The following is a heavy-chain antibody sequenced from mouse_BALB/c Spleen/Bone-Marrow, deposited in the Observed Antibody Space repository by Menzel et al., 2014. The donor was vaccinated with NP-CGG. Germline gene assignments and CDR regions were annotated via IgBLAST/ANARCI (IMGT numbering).Heavy chain of an antibody. Sequence: EVKLMESGGGLVQPGGSLRLSCATSGFTFTDYYMSWVRQPPGKALEWLGFIRNKANVYTTDYSASVKGRFTISRDNSQSILDLLMNTLRAEDSATYYCARDMCDGLRWYFDVWGAGTTVTVTS. J-gene: IGHJ1*01. D-gene: IGHD2-3*01. CDR1: GFTFTDYY. CDR3: ARDMCDGLRWYFDV. CDR2: IRNKANVYTT. V-gene: IGHV7-3*02.